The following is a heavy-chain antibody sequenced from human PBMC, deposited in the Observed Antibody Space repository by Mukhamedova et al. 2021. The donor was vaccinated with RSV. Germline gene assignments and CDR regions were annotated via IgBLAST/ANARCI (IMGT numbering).Heavy chain of an antibody. V-gene: IGHV4-30-2*05. CDR3: AREYSSLPGFDY. J-gene: IGHJ4*02. D-gene: IGHD6-6*01. Sequence: YYNPSLKSRVTISVDTSKNQFSLKLSSVTAADTAVYYCAREYSSLPGFDYWGQGTLVTVSS.